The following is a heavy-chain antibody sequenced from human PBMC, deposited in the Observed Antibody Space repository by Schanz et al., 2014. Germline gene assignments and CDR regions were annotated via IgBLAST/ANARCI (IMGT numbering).Heavy chain of an antibody. Sequence: EVQLLESGGGLVKPGGSLRLSCEASGFAFSTSSMNWVRQAPGKGLEWVSSISGDSDYIYYADSVKGRFTISRDNAKRSLYLRMNRLRVDDTAVYYCAHPRVGHSSGFDFWGPGILVTVSS. D-gene: IGHD3-22*01. J-gene: IGHJ4*02. V-gene: IGHV3-21*01. CDR3: AHPRVGHSSGFDF. CDR1: GFAFSTSS. CDR2: ISGDSDYI.